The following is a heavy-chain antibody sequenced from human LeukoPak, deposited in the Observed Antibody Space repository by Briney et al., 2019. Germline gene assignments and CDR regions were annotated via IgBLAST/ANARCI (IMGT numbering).Heavy chain of an antibody. CDR1: GFTFSSYE. V-gene: IGHV3-21*01. J-gene: IGHJ3*02. CDR2: ISSSSSYI. CDR3: ARDSLRDTFDAFDI. Sequence: GGSLRLSCVASGFTFSSYEMNWVRQAPGKGLEWVSSISSSSSYIYYADSVKGRFTISRDNAKNSLYLQMNSLRAEDTAVYYCARDSLRDTFDAFDIWGQGTMVTVSS. D-gene: IGHD5-24*01.